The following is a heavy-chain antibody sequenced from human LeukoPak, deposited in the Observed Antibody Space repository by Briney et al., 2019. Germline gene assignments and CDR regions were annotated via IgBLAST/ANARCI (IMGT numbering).Heavy chain of an antibody. CDR3: VRDRHGDFFDY. CDR2: VRNEANYYTT. D-gene: IGHD4-17*01. J-gene: IGHJ4*02. Sequence: PGGSLRLSCAASGFTFRNLCMNWVRQAPGKGLEWVGRVRNEANYYTTDYATSVKGRFTISRDDSKNSLFLQMNSLKTEATAVYSCVRDRHGDFFDYWGQGTLVTVSS. V-gene: IGHV3-72*01. CDR1: GFTFRNLC.